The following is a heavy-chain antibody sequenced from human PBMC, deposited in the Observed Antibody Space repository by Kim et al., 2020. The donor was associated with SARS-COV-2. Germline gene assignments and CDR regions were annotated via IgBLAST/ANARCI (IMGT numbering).Heavy chain of an antibody. J-gene: IGHJ5*02. CDR2: INPSGGST. CDR1: GYTFTSYY. Sequence: ASVKVSCKASGYTFTSYYMHWVRQAPGQGLEWMGIINPSGGSTSYAQKFQGRVTMTRDTSTSTVYMELSSLRSEDTAVYYCARNGWEGRTYYDFWSGYYTPPNWFDAWGQGTLVTVSS. V-gene: IGHV1-46*01. D-gene: IGHD3-3*01. CDR3: ARNGWEGRTYYDFWSGYYTPPNWFDA.